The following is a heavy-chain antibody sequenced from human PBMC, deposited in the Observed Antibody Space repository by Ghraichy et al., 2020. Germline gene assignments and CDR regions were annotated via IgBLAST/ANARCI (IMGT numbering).Heavy chain of an antibody. CDR1: GFTVSSNF. Sequence: GGSLRLSCVVSGFTVSSNFMSWVRQAPGRGLEWVSVVYSGGKTYYADSVEGRFTLSRDSSKNTLYLQMNSLRAVDTAVYYCARDRDYYGSGIYGYFDYWGLGTRVTVSS. J-gene: IGHJ4*02. V-gene: IGHV3-53*01. CDR3: ARDRDYYGSGIYGYFDY. D-gene: IGHD3-10*01. CDR2: VYSGGKT.